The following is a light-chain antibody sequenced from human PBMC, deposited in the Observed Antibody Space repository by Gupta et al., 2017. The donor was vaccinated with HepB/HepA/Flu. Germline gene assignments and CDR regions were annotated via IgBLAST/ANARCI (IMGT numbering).Light chain of an antibody. CDR1: SSNVGRDN. CDR2: NDD. Sequence: SVPTRPPSASGPPGQRVTISCSGSSSNVGRDNVYWYQQLPGTAPKLLSYNDDQRPSGVPDRFSGSKAGTSASLTISGLRAEDEADYYCAAEDNSRSCYVFGTGTRVTVL. V-gene: IGLV1-47*02. J-gene: IGLJ1*01. CDR3: AAEDNSRSCYV.